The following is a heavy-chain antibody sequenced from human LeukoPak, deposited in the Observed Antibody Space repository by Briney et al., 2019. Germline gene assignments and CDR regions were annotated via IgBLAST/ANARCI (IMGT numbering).Heavy chain of an antibody. CDR3: ARDPPLQSSSWYSQPGFDP. CDR1: GGSISSSSYY. D-gene: IGHD6-13*01. J-gene: IGHJ5*02. Sequence: SETLSLTCTVSGGSISSSSYYWGWIRQPPGKGLEWIGSIYYSGSTYYNPSLKSRVTISVDTSKNQFSLKLSSVTAADTAVYYCARDPPLQSSSWYSQPGFDPWGQGTLVTVSS. V-gene: IGHV4-39*07. CDR2: IYYSGST.